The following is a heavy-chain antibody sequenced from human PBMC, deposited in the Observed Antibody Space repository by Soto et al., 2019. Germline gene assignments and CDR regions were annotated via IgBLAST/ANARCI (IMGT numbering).Heavy chain of an antibody. Sequence: SETLSLTCAVYGGSFSGYYWSWIRQPPGKGLEWIGEINHSGSTNYNPSLKIRVTISVDTSKNQFSLKLSSVTAAETAVYYCARKYYDFWSGYYGGWFDPWGQGTLVTVSS. J-gene: IGHJ5*02. CDR3: ARKYYDFWSGYYGGWFDP. CDR2: INHSGST. CDR1: GGSFSGYY. V-gene: IGHV4-34*01. D-gene: IGHD3-3*01.